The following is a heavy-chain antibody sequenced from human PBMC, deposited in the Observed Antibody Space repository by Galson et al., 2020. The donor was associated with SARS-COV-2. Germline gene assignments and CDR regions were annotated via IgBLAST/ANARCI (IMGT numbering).Heavy chain of an antibody. CDR2: INPSGDST. J-gene: IGHJ4*02. Sequence: ASVKVSCKASGYTFISFYIHWVRQAPGHGLEWMGVINPSGDSTPYAQKSRGRVTVTTDMSTQKVYLALSSLTSEDTAVYYCAREWGDINSSVFDYWGQGSLVVVSS. V-gene: IGHV1-46*04. D-gene: IGHD2-21*01. CDR1: GYTFISFY. CDR3: AREWGDINSSVFDY.